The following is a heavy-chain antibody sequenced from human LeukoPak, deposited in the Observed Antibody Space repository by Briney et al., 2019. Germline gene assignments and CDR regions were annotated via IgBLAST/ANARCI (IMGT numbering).Heavy chain of an antibody. CDR3: AGDWLSQFDY. CDR1: EFTFSSYA. V-gene: IGHV3-30*04. J-gene: IGHJ4*02. Sequence: GRSLRLSCAASEFTFSSYAMHWVRQAPGKGLEWVAVISYDGSNKYYADSVKGRFTISRDNSKNTLYLQMNSLRAEDTAVYYCAGDWLSQFDYWGQGTLVTVSS. CDR2: ISYDGSNK. D-gene: IGHD3-9*01.